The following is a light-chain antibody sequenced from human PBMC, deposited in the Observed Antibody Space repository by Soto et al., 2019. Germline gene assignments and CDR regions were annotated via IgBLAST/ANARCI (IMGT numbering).Light chain of an antibody. J-gene: IGLJ1*01. V-gene: IGLV2-11*01. CDR3: CSYAGSYGYV. CDR1: SSDVGGYNY. CDR2: DVS. Sequence: QSALTQPRSVSGSPGQSVTISCTGTSSDVGGYNYVSWYQQHPGKAPKLMIYDVSTRPSGVPDRFSGSKSGNTASLTISGLQAQDEADYYCCSYAGSYGYVFGTGTKLTVL.